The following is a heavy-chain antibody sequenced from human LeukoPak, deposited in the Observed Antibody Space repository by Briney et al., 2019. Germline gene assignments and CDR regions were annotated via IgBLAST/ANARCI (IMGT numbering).Heavy chain of an antibody. Sequence: GASVTVSCKASGYTFTGYYMHWVRQAPGQGLEWMGWINPNSGGTNYAQKFQGRVTMTRDTSISTAYMELSRLRSDDTAVYYCARGGSSSSGADYYYMDVWGKGTTVTVSS. V-gene: IGHV1-2*02. CDR2: INPNSGGT. J-gene: IGHJ6*03. CDR3: ARGGSSSSGADYYYMDV. CDR1: GYTFTGYY. D-gene: IGHD6-6*01.